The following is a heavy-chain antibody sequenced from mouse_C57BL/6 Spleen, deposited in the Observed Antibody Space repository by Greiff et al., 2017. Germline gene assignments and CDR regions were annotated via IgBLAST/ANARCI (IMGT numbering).Heavy chain of an antibody. D-gene: IGHD1-1*01. Sequence: QVQLQQSGAELVKPGASVKISCKASGYAFSSYWMNWVKQRPGQGLEWIGQIYPGDGDTNYNGKFKGKATLTADKSSSTAYMQLSSLTSEDSAVYFCARGGLLLRSHYFDYWGQGTTLTVSS. CDR3: ARGGLLLRSHYFDY. J-gene: IGHJ2*01. V-gene: IGHV1-80*01. CDR1: GYAFSSYW. CDR2: IYPGDGDT.